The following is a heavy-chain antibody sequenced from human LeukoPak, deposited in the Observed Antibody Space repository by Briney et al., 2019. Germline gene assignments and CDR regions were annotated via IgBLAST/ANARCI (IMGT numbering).Heavy chain of an antibody. Sequence: GGSLKLSCAASGFPFSSYWLSWVRQAPGQGLEWVANIKQDGSEKYYVDYVKGRFTISRDNAKNSLYLQMNSLRVEDTAVYYCARGWELDPWGEGTLVTVSS. J-gene: IGHJ5*02. CDR1: GFPFSSYW. D-gene: IGHD1-26*01. CDR2: IKQDGSEK. V-gene: IGHV3-7*05. CDR3: ARGWELDP.